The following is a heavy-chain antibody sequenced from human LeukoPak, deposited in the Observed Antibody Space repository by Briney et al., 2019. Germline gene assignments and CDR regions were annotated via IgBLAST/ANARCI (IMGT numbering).Heavy chain of an antibody. Sequence: GGSLRLSCAASGFVFSSLDMGWVRRTPGKGLEWVSAITNSGDGTYYADSVKGRFTISRDNSKNTLFLQMNSLRAEDTAVYFCAKDARRTSGWWFFDYWGQGTLVTVSS. CDR2: ITNSGDGT. V-gene: IGHV3-23*01. CDR3: AKDARRTSGWWFFDY. J-gene: IGHJ4*02. D-gene: IGHD6-19*01. CDR1: GFVFSSLD.